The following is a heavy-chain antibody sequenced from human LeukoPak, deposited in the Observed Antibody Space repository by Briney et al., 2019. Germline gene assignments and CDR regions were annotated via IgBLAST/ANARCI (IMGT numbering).Heavy chain of an antibody. J-gene: IGHJ4*02. V-gene: IGHV1-18*04. D-gene: IGHD2-21*02. CDR1: GYTLSSHG. CDR2: ISIYNGNT. Sequence: ASVKVSCKASGYTLSSHGVNWVRQAPGQGLEWMGWISIYNGNTEYAQILQGRVTMTTDTSTSTVYMELTSLRSDGTAVYYCASNPRGDSWTFDYWGQGTLVTVSS. CDR3: ASNPRGDSWTFDY.